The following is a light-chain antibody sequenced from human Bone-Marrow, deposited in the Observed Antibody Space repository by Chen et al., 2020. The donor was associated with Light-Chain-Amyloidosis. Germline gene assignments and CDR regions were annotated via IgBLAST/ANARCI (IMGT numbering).Light chain of an antibody. CDR3: QVWDRSSDRPV. Sequence: SYVLTQPSSVSVATGQTATIACGGNNIGSTSVHWYQQTPGKAPLLVVYDDSDRPSGIPERLSGSNSGNTATLTISRVEAGDEADYDCQVWDRSSDRPVFGGGTELTVL. CDR1: NIGSTS. V-gene: IGLV3-21*02. J-gene: IGLJ3*02. CDR2: DDS.